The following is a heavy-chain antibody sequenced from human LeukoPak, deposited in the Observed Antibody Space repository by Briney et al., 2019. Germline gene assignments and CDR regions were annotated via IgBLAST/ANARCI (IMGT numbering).Heavy chain of an antibody. J-gene: IGHJ6*03. CDR1: GFTFSSYS. D-gene: IGHD1-26*01. V-gene: IGHV3-21*01. CDR3: ARDSRSGGGSYYYYMDA. Sequence: GGSLRLSCAASGFTFSSYSMNWVRQAPGKGLEWVSSISSSSSYIYYADSVKGRFTISRDNAKNSLYLQMNSLRAEDTAVYYCARDSRSGGGSYYYYMDAWGKGTTVTVSS. CDR2: ISSSSSYI.